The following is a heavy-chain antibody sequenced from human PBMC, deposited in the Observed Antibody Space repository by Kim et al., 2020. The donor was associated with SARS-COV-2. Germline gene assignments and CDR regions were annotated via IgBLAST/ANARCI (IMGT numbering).Heavy chain of an antibody. CDR1: GFTFSSYA. J-gene: IGHJ4*02. CDR2: ISYDGSNK. CDR3: ARAYCGGDCYWGPFDY. D-gene: IGHD2-21*02. Sequence: GGSLRLSCAASGFTFSSYAMHWVRQAPGKGLEWVAVISYDGSNKYYADSVKGRFTISRDNSKNTLYLQMNSLRAEDTAVYYCARAYCGGDCYWGPFDYWRQGTLITVSS. V-gene: IGHV3-30*04.